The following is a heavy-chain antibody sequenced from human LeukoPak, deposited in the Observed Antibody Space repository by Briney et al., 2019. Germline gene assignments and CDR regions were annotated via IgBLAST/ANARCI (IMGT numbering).Heavy chain of an antibody. V-gene: IGHV4-59*01. CDR2: IYYSGST. J-gene: IGHJ4*02. CDR1: GGSISSYY. D-gene: IGHD6-19*01. Sequence: SETLSLTCTVSGGSISSYYWSWIRQPPGKGLEWIGYIYYSGSTNYNPSLKSRVTISVDTSKNQFSLKLSSVTAADTAVYYCAMSSGWYLHFDYRGQGTLVTVSS. CDR3: AMSSGWYLHFDY.